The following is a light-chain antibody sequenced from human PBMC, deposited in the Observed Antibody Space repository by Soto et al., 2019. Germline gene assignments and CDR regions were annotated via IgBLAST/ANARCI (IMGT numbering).Light chain of an antibody. CDR2: GAS. V-gene: IGKV3-20*01. CDR3: PQYGSSPQT. Sequence: EIVLTQSPGTLSLSPGERATLSCRDSRSVSSSYLAWYQQKPGQAPRLLIYGASSRATGIPDRFSGSGSGTDFTLTISRLEPEDFAVYYCPQYGSSPQTFGQGTRLEIK. J-gene: IGKJ5*01. CDR1: RSVSSSY.